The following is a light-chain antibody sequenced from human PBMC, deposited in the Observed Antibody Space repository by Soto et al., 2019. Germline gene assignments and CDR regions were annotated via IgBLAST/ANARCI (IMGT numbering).Light chain of an antibody. J-gene: IGKJ1*01. CDR2: GAS. CDR3: QQYNNWPPDRT. V-gene: IGKV3-15*01. CDR1: QSVGSN. Sequence: EIVMTQSPATLSVSPGERATLSCRASQSVGSNLAWYQLKPGQAPRLLIYGASTRATGTPARFSGSGSGTEFTLTISSLQSEDFAIYFCQQYNNWPPDRTFGQGTKVEIK.